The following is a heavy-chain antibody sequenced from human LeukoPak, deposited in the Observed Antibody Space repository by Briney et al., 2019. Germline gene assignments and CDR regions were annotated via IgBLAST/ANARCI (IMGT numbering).Heavy chain of an antibody. V-gene: IGHV3-33*01. CDR2: IWYDGTNR. CDR3: ARAEITMVRGWELVDY. CDR1: GFNFSSYG. D-gene: IGHD3-10*01. Sequence: GGSLRLSCLATGFNFSSYGMHWVRQAPGKGLEWVAVIWYDGTNRYYGESVKGRYSISRDNSKNTLYLQMNSLRAEDTAVYYCARAEITMVRGWELVDYWGQGTLVTVSS. J-gene: IGHJ4*02.